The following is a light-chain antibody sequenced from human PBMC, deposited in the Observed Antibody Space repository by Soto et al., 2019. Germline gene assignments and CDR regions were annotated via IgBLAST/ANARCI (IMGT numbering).Light chain of an antibody. J-gene: IGKJ5*01. CDR1: QSISSY. CDR3: QQSFSTPT. V-gene: IGKV1-39*01. Sequence: DIQMTQSPSSLSASLGDRVTITCRASQSISSYLNWYQQKPGKAPELLIYSASNLQSGVPSRFSGSGSGTDFTLTISSLQPEDFATYYCQQSFSTPTFGQGTRLEIK. CDR2: SAS.